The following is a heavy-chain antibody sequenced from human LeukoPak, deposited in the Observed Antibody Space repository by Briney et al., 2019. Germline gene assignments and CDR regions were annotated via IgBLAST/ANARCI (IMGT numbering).Heavy chain of an antibody. CDR3: ARVVTGRLDY. J-gene: IGHJ4*02. V-gene: IGHV4-59*01. Sequence: SETLSLTCTVSGGSLGSYYWSWIRQPPGKGLEWIGYIYYSGGTNYNLSLKSRVTISVDTSKNQFSLKLSSVTAADTAVYYCARVVTGRLDYWGQGTLVTVSS. CDR1: GGSLGSYY. CDR2: IYYSGGT. D-gene: IGHD7-27*01.